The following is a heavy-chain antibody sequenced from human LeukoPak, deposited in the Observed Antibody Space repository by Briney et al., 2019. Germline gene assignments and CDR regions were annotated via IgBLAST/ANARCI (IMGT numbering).Heavy chain of an antibody. J-gene: IGHJ6*03. CDR3: ARVAGDYDYYYYYYYMDV. Sequence: GGSLRLSRAASGFTFSSYWMHWVRQAPGKGLVWVSRINSDGSSTSYADSVKGRFTISRDNAKNTLYLQMNSLRAEDTAVYYCARVAGDYDYYYYYYYMDVWGKGTTVTVSS. V-gene: IGHV3-74*01. CDR2: INSDGSST. CDR1: GFTFSSYW. D-gene: IGHD4-17*01.